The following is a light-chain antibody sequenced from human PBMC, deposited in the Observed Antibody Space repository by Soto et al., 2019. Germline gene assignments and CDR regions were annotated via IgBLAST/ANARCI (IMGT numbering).Light chain of an antibody. Sequence: DIVMTQSPDSLAVSLGERATINCKSSQNVLYSSNNKNYLAWYQQKPGQPPKLLIYWASTRESGVPDRFSGSEYTTDFPLTLSSLQAEDVAVYYCQQYDSTPLTVGGGPKVEIK. J-gene: IGKJ4*01. CDR3: QQYDSTPLT. V-gene: IGKV4-1*01. CDR2: WAS. CDR1: QNVLYSSNNKNY.